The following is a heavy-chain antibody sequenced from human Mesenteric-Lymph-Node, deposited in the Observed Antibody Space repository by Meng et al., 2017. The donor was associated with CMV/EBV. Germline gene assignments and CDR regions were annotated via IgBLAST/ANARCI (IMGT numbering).Heavy chain of an antibody. D-gene: IGHD4/OR15-4a*01. J-gene: IGHJ4*02. CDR1: GDSISSGGYS. CDR2: IYHSGST. Sequence: TCAVSGDSISSGGYSWSWIRQPPGKGLEWIGYIYHSGSTYYNPSPKSRVTISVDRSKNQFSLNLSSVTAADTAVYYCARGTNYYFDYWGQGSLVTVSS. CDR3: ARGTNYYFDY. V-gene: IGHV4-30-2*01.